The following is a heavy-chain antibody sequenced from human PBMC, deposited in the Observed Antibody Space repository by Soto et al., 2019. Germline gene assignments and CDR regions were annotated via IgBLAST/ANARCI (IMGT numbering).Heavy chain of an antibody. CDR2: ISGSGGST. J-gene: IGHJ4*02. D-gene: IGHD2-21*02. V-gene: IGHV3-23*01. CDR3: QNSVPLVVVTVFDY. CDR1: GFTFSSYA. Sequence: PGVSLRLSCSASGFTFSSYAMSWVRQAPGKGLEWVSAISGSGGSTYYADSVKGRFTISRDNSKNTLYLQMNSLRAEDTAVYYCQNSVPLVVVTVFDYWGQGPLVTVSS.